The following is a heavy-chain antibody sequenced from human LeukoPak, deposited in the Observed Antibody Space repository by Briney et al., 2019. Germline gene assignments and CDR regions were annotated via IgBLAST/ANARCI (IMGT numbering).Heavy chain of an antibody. V-gene: IGHV3-74*01. CDR1: GFTFSSYW. Sequence: GGSLRLSCAASGFTFSSYWMHWVRQAPGKGLVWVSRINSDGSSTSYADSVKGRFTISRDNAKNTLYLQMNSLRAEDTAVYYCTRYCSGGSCEPYGMDVWGQGTTVTVSS. D-gene: IGHD2-15*01. CDR3: TRYCSGGSCEPYGMDV. J-gene: IGHJ6*02. CDR2: INSDGSST.